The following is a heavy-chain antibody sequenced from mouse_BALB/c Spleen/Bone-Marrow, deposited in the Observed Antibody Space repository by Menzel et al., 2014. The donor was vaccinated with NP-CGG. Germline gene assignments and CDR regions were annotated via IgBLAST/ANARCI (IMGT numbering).Heavy chain of an antibody. CDR1: GYAFTNYL. CDR3: AREVRRNYAMDY. J-gene: IGHJ4*01. D-gene: IGHD2-14*01. CDR2: INPGGGGT. Sequence: QVQLQQSGAELVRPGTSVKVSCKASGYAFTNYLIEWVKRRPGQGLEWIGVINPGGGGTNYNEKFKGKATLTADKSSSTAYMQLSSLTSDDSAVYFCAREVRRNYAMDYWGQGTSVTVSS. V-gene: IGHV1-54*03.